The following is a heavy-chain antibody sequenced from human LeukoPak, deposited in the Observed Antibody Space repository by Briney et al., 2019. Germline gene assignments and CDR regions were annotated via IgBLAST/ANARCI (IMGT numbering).Heavy chain of an antibody. CDR1: GDSIRSYY. CDR3: ARGESSNWSFDY. Sequence: SETLSLTCTVSGDSIRSYYWSWIRQPPGKGLEWIGYIYYSGSTNYNPSLKSRVTISVDTSKNQFSLKLSSVTAADTAVYYCARGESSNWSFDYWGQGTLVTVSS. D-gene: IGHD6-13*01. CDR2: IYYSGST. J-gene: IGHJ4*02. V-gene: IGHV4-59*01.